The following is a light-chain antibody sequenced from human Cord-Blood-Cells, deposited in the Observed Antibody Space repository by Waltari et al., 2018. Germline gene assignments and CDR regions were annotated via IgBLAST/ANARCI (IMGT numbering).Light chain of an antibody. J-gene: IGLJ1*01. CDR2: DVS. CDR3: CSYAGSYTYV. CDR1: SSAAGGYNY. Sequence: ALTQPRSLSGSPGQSVTISCTRPSSAAGGYNYVSWYQQHPGKAPKLMIYDVSKRPSGVPDRFSGSKSGNTASLTISGLQAEDEADYYCCSYAGSYTYVFGTGTKVTVL. V-gene: IGLV2-11*01.